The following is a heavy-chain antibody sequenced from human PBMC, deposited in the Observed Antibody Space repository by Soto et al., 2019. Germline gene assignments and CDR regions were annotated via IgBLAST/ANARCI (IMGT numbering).Heavy chain of an antibody. CDR2: INDDGIST. D-gene: IGHD3-10*01. J-gene: IGHJ4*02. V-gene: IGHV3-74*01. CDR3: TRGPRSTEQGTGAF. CDR1: GFPFSMYW. Sequence: GGSLRLSCAASGFPFSMYWMHWVRQFPGKGPEWVSRINDDGISTNYADSVKGRFTISRDNAKNTLYLQMNALRVEDTAVYYCTRGPRSTEQGTGAFWDQGSMLTLSS.